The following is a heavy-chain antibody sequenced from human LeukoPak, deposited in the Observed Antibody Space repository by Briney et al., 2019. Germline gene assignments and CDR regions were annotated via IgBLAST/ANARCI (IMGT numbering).Heavy chain of an antibody. J-gene: IGHJ3*02. CDR2: IYSGDNT. Sequence: PGGSLRLSCAASGFTVSSNYMTWVRQAPGKGLEWVSVIYSGDNTYYTDSVKGRFTISRDNSKNTLYLQMNSLRAEDTAVYYCATDSSGWLGPWAFDIWGQGTMVTVSS. CDR1: GFTVSSNY. V-gene: IGHV3-53*01. CDR3: ATDSSGWLGPWAFDI. D-gene: IGHD6-19*01.